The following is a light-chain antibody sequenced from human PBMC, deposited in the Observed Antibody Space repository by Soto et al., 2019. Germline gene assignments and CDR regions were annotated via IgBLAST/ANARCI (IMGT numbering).Light chain of an antibody. CDR3: QQYGSSPLT. J-gene: IGKJ1*01. CDR2: ATS. CDR1: QSVSSN. V-gene: IGKV3-20*01. Sequence: EIVMTQSPATLSVSPGERATLSCRASQSVSSNLAWYRHKPGQAPRLLIYATSRRPTGLPDRFRGSGSGTDFTLTISKLEPEDFAVYFCQQYGSSPLTFGQGTKVDI.